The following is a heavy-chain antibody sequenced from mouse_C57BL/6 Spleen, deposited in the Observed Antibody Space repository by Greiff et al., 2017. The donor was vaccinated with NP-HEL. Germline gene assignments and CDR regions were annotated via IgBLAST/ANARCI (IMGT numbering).Heavy chain of an antibody. Sequence: EVQLQQSGPELVKPGASVKISCKASGYSFTGYYMNWVKQSPEKSLEWIGEINPSTGGTTYNQKFKAKATLTVDISSSTAYMQLKSLTSEDSAVYYCARPYDGNFYYSAMDYWGQGTSVTVSS. D-gene: IGHD2-10*01. CDR1: GYSFTGYY. CDR2: INPSTGGT. CDR3: ARPYDGNFYYSAMDY. J-gene: IGHJ4*01. V-gene: IGHV1-42*01.